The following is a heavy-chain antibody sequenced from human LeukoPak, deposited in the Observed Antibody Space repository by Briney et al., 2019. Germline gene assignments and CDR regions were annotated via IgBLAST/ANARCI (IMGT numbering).Heavy chain of an antibody. J-gene: IGHJ6*03. CDR2: ISGSGGST. Sequence: GGTLRLSCAASGFTFSSYGMSWVRQAPGKGLEWVSAISGSGGSTYYADSVKGRFTISRDNSKNTLYLQMNSLRAEDTAVYYCAKNGDRGAYCTGGTCYPYFYYYMDVWGKGTTVTI. D-gene: IGHD2-15*01. CDR3: AKNGDRGAYCTGGTCYPYFYYYMDV. V-gene: IGHV3-23*01. CDR1: GFTFSSYG.